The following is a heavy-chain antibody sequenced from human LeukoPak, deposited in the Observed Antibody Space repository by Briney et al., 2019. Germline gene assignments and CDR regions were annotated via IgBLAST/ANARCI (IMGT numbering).Heavy chain of an antibody. CDR3: ARLFGYSYGYFDY. D-gene: IGHD5-18*01. CDR1: GFIFGDFA. J-gene: IGHJ4*02. Sequence: GGSLRLSCGAFGFIFGDFAIHWVRQAPGKGLEWVAGISWNSGSIGYADSVKGRFTISRDNAKNTLYLQMNSLRAEDTAVYYCARLFGYSYGYFDYWGQGTLVTVSS. V-gene: IGHV3-9*01. CDR2: ISWNSGSI.